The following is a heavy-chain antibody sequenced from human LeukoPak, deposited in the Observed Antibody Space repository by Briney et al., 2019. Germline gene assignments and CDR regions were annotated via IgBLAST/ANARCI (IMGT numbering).Heavy chain of an antibody. CDR2: INHNGNVN. CDR1: GFTFSSYW. V-gene: IGHV3-7*01. CDR3: ARVDYYGSGSYPSYYFDY. D-gene: IGHD3-10*01. Sequence: GGSLRLSCAASGFTFSSYWMNWARQAPGKGLEWVASINHNGNVNYYVDSVKGRLTISRDNAQNSLYLQMNSLRAEDTAVYYCARVDYYGSGSYPSYYFDYWGQGSLVTVSS. J-gene: IGHJ4*02.